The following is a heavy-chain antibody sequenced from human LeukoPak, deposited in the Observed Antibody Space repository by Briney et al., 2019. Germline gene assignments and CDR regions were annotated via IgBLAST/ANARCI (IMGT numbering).Heavy chain of an antibody. D-gene: IGHD2-2*02. Sequence: SETLSLTCTVSGGSISSYYWSWIRQPPGKGLEWIGYIYYSGSTNYNPSLRSRVTISVDTSKNQFSLKLSSVTAADTAVYYCARLYIVVVPAAISGWFDPWGQGTLVTVSS. CDR2: IYYSGST. V-gene: IGHV4-59*08. J-gene: IGHJ5*02. CDR1: GGSISSYY. CDR3: ARLYIVVVPAAISGWFDP.